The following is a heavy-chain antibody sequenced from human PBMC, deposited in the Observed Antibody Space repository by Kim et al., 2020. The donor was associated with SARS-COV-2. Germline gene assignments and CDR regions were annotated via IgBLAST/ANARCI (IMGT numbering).Heavy chain of an antibody. CDR1: GGSISSSSYY. J-gene: IGHJ4*02. Sequence: SETLSLTCTVSGGSISSSSYYWGWIRQPPGKGLEWIGSIYYSGSTYYNPSLKSRVTISVDTSKNQFSLKLSSVTAADTAVYYCARHTRRDGQRTIDYWGQGTLVTVSS. CDR2: IYYSGST. CDR3: ARHTRRDGQRTIDY. V-gene: IGHV4-39*01. D-gene: IGHD1-1*01.